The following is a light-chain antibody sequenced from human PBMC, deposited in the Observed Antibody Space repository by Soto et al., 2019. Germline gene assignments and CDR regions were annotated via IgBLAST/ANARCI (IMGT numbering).Light chain of an antibody. CDR1: SSDVGDYNY. V-gene: IGLV2-14*03. J-gene: IGLJ1*01. Sequence: QSALTQPASVSGSPGQSITISCTGTSSDVGDYNYVYWYQQHPGKAPKLMIYDVSNRPSGVSNRFSGSKSGNTASLTISGLQAEDEADYFCSSYTSSSTPYVFGTGTKPTVL. CDR3: SSYTSSSTPYV. CDR2: DVS.